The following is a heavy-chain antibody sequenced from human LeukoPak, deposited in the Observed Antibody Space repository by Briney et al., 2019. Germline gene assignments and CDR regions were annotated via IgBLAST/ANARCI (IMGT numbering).Heavy chain of an antibody. V-gene: IGHV1-69*13. CDR2: IIPIFGTA. CDR1: GGTFSSYA. Sequence: SMKVSCKASGGTFSSYAISWVRQAPGQGLEWMGGIIPIFGTANYAQKFQGRVTITADESTSTAYMELSSLRSEDTAVYYCATSRITIFGVVIIRDFDYWGQGTLVTVSS. J-gene: IGHJ4*02. D-gene: IGHD3-3*01. CDR3: ATSRITIFGVVIIRDFDY.